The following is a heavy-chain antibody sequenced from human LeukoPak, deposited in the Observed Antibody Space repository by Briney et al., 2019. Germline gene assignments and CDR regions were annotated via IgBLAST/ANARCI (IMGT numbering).Heavy chain of an antibody. CDR3: ASRPLSSSSHFFDY. CDR1: GFTFSSYW. D-gene: IGHD6-13*01. Sequence: GGSLRLSCAASGFTFSSYWMSWVRQAPGKGLEWVANIKQDGSEKYYVDSVKGRFTISRDNAKNSLYLQMNSLRAEDTAVYYCASRPLSSSSHFFDYWGQGTLVTVSS. V-gene: IGHV3-7*01. CDR2: IKQDGSEK. J-gene: IGHJ4*02.